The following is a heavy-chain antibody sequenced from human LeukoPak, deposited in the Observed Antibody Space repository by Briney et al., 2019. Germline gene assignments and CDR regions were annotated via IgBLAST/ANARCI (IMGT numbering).Heavy chain of an antibody. D-gene: IGHD3-22*01. V-gene: IGHV4-30-4*01. Sequence: SSETLSLTCTVSGCSISSGDYYWSWIRQPPGNGLEWIGYIYYSGSTYYNPSLKSRVTISVDTSKNQFSLKQSSVTAADTAVYYCARDKGGYYYDSSGYHDYWGQGTLVTVSS. CDR1: GCSISSGDYY. J-gene: IGHJ4*02. CDR3: ARDKGGYYYDSSGYHDY. CDR2: IYYSGST.